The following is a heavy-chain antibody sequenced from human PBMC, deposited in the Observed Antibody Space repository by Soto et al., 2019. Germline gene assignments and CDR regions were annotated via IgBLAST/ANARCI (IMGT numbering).Heavy chain of an antibody. CDR3: AKGPMVPGVIIGD. V-gene: IGHV3-23*01. CDR2: ISGSGGST. Sequence: RALRLTCVDSGVTCSSYGMSWVRQTPGKGLEWVSAISGSGGSTYYADSVKGRFTISRDNSKNTLYLQMNSLRAEDTAVYYCAKGPMVPGVIIGDWGPGTLVPVSP. D-gene: IGHD3-10*01. J-gene: IGHJ4*02. CDR1: GVTCSSYG.